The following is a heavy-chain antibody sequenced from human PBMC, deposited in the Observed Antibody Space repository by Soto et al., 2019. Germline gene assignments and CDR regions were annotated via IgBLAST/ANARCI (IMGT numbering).Heavy chain of an antibody. V-gene: IGHV4-39*01. CDR1: GGSISSSSYY. D-gene: IGHD3-22*01. CDR3: ARLVYDSSGPFSDAFDI. CDR2: IYYSGST. J-gene: IGHJ3*02. Sequence: SETLSLTCTVSGGSISSSSYYWGWIRQPPGKGLEWIGSIYYSGSTYYNPSLKSRVTISVDTSKNQFSLKLSSVTAADTAVYYCARLVYDSSGPFSDAFDIWGQGTMVT.